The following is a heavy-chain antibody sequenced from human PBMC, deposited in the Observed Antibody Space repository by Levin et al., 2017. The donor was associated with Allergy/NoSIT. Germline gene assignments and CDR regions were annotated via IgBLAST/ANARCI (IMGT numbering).Heavy chain of an antibody. V-gene: IGHV3-53*01. D-gene: IGHD4-17*01. J-gene: IGHJ6*02. CDR3: ARDLTYGDYYYDGMDV. CDR2: IYSGGST. Sequence: GESLKISCAASGFTVSSNYMSWVRQAPGKGLEWVSVIYSGGSTYYADSVKGRFTISRDNSKNTLYLQMNSLRAEDTAVYYCARDLTYGDYYYDGMDVWGQGTTVTVSS. CDR1: GFTVSSNY.